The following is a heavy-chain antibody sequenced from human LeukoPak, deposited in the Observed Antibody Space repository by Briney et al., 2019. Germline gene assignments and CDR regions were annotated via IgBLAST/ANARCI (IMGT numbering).Heavy chain of an antibody. CDR2: IKSDGGGI. D-gene: IGHD2-21*01. Sequence: PGGSLRLSCAASGFSFSSTWMHWVRQVPGKGLVWVARIKSDGGGIIYADSVKGRFAISRDNPRNTLYLQMNSLSDEDTAVYYCARERGVSHPFDYWGQGTLVTVSS. CDR3: ARERGVSHPFDY. J-gene: IGHJ4*02. V-gene: IGHV3-74*01. CDR1: GFSFSSTW.